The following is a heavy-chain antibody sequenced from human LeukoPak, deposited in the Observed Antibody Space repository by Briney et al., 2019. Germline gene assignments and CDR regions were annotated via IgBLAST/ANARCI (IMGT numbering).Heavy chain of an antibody. D-gene: IGHD5-18*01. V-gene: IGHV1-2*06. CDR2: INPNSGGT. J-gene: IGHJ4*02. CDR1: GYTFTGYD. CDR3: ARETGYSYGYYFDY. Sequence: ASVTVSCKASGYTFTGYDMHWVRQAPGQGLEWMGRINPNSGGTNYAQKVQGRVTMTRDTSISPAYMELSRLRSDDTAVYYCARETGYSYGYYFDYWGQGTLVTVSS.